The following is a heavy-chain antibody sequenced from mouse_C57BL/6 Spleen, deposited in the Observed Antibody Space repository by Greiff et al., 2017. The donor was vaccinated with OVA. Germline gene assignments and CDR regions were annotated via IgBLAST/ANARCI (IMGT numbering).Heavy chain of an antibody. CDR3: ARSNYSKVAMDY. CDR2: IDPSDSYT. D-gene: IGHD2-5*01. Sequence: VQLQQPGAELVRPGTSVKLSCKASGYTFTSYWMHWVKQRPGQGLEWIGVIDPSDSYTNYNQKFKGKATLTVDTSSSTAYMQLSSLTSEDSAVYYCARSNYSKVAMDYWGQGTSVTVSS. CDR1: GYTFTSYW. J-gene: IGHJ4*01. V-gene: IGHV1-59*01.